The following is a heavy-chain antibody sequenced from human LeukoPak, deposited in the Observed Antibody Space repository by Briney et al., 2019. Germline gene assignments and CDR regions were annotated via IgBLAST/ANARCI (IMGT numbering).Heavy chain of an antibody. CDR1: GGSISSYY. V-gene: IGHV4-59*01. CDR3: ARERAGSSWHEGWFDP. Sequence: SETLSLTCTVSGGSISSYYWSWIRQPPGKGLEWIGYIYYSGSTNYNPSLKSRVTISVDTSKNQFSLKLSSVTAADTAVYYCARERAGSSWHEGWFDPWGQGTLVTASS. J-gene: IGHJ5*02. D-gene: IGHD6-13*01. CDR2: IYYSGST.